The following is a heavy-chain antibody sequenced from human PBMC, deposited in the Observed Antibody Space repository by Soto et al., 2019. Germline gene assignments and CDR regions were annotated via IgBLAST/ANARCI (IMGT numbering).Heavy chain of an antibody. Sequence: EVQLVESGGGLVKPGGSLRLSCAGSGFTFTNAWMSWVRQAPGKGLEWVGRIKSKTDGGTTDYAAPVKGRFTISRDDSKNTLYLQMNSLKTEDTAVYYCSTDGRSYYGLNYYYGMDVWGQGTTVTVSS. CDR3: STDGRSYYGLNYYYGMDV. V-gene: IGHV3-15*01. CDR1: GFTFTNAW. CDR2: IKSKTDGGTT. J-gene: IGHJ6*02. D-gene: IGHD1-26*01.